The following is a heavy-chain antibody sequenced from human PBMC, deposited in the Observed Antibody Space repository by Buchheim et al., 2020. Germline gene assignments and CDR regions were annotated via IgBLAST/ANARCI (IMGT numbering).Heavy chain of an antibody. J-gene: IGHJ4*02. CDR3: AREASSGWYRPYYFDY. D-gene: IGHD6-19*01. V-gene: IGHV3-30-3*01. Sequence: QVQLVESGGGVVQPGRSLRLSCAASGSTFSSYAMHWVRQAPGKGLEWVAVISYDGSNKYYADSVKGRFTISRDNPKNTLYLQMNSLRAEDTAVYYCAREASSGWYRPYYFDYWGQGTL. CDR1: GSTFSSYA. CDR2: ISYDGSNK.